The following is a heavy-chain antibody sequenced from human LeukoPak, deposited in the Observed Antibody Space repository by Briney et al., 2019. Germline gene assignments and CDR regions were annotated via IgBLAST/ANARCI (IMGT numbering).Heavy chain of an antibody. J-gene: IGHJ4*02. CDR2: IKSKTDGGTT. CDR3: TTRASYYDFWKTDY. D-gene: IGHD3-3*01. CDR1: GFTFSNAW. V-gene: IGHV3-15*01. Sequence: GGSLRLSCAASGFTFSNAWMSWVRQAPGKGLEWVGRIKSKTDGGTTDYAAPVKGRFIISRDDSKNTLYLQMNSLKTQDTAVYYCTTRASYYDFWKTDYWGQGTLVTVSS.